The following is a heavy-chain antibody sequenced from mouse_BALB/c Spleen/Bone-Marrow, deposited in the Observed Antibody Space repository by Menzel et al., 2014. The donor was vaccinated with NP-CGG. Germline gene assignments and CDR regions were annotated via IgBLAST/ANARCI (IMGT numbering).Heavy chain of an antibody. CDR3: TRRGYYAMDY. J-gene: IGHJ4*01. CDR2: IDPSDSYT. Sequence: AELVKPGASVKMSCKASGYTFTSYWMHWVKQRPGQGLEWIGVIDPSDSYTSYNQKFKGKATLTVDTSSSTAYMQLSSLTSEDSAVYYCTRRGYYAMDYWGQGTSVTVSS. V-gene: IGHV1S127*01. CDR1: GYTFTSYW.